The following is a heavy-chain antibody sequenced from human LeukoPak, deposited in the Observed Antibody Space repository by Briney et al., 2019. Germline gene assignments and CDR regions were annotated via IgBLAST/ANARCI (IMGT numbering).Heavy chain of an antibody. CDR2: IYYSGST. D-gene: IGHD3-22*01. Sequence: SETLSLTCTVSGGSISSCYWSWIRQPPGKGLEWIGYIYYSGSTNYNPSLKSRVTISVDTSKNQFSLKLSSVTAADTAVYYCARQLSYYYDSSGYYGYYFDYWGQGTLVTVSS. V-gene: IGHV4-59*08. CDR3: ARQLSYYYDSSGYYGYYFDY. J-gene: IGHJ4*02. CDR1: GGSISSCY.